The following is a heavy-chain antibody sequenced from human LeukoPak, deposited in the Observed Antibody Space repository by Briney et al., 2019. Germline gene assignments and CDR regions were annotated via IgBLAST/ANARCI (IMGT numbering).Heavy chain of an antibody. D-gene: IGHD3-22*01. Sequence: ASVKVSCKASGYTFTGYYMHWVRQAPGQGLEWMGWINPNSGGTNYAQKFQGRVTMTRDTSISTAYMELSRLRSDDTAVYYCARDYYDSSGLDYWGQGTLVSVFS. CDR3: ARDYYDSSGLDY. V-gene: IGHV1-2*02. CDR2: INPNSGGT. J-gene: IGHJ4*02. CDR1: GYTFTGYY.